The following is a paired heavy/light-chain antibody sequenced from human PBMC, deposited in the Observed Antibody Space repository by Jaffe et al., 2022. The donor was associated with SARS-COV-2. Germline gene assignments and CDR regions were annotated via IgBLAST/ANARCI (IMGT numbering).Heavy chain of an antibody. Sequence: EVQLVQSGGGLVQPGGSLRLSCSASGFTFSTYTMHWVRQAPGKGLEYVSAIYYNGGSQHYADSVKGRFIISRDNSKNTVYLHMSSLRVEDTAVYFCVKDDCGSCRSPGDFQFWGQGTLVTVSS. CDR2: IYYNGGSQ. CDR1: GFTFSTYT. J-gene: IGHJ1*01. D-gene: IGHD2-21*01. CDR3: VKDDCGSCRSPGDFQF. V-gene: IGHV3-64D*09.
Light chain of an antibody. J-gene: IGKJ1*01. CDR1: QSVLLSSNNKNY. CDR2: WAS. V-gene: IGKV4-1*01. CDR3: QQYYSTAWT. Sequence: DIVMTQSPDSLAVSLGERATINCKSSQSVLLSSNNKNYLAWYQQKPGQPPKLLIYWASTRQFGVPDRFSGSGSGTDFTLTISSLQAEDVAVYYCQQYYSTAWTFGQGTQVEIK.